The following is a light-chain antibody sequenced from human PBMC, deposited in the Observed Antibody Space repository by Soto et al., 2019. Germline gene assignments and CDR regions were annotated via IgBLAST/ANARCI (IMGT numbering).Light chain of an antibody. CDR3: QQSYRSPWT. CDR2: AAS. V-gene: IGKV1-39*01. J-gene: IGKJ1*01. Sequence: DIQMTQSPSSLSPSVRDSVAITWRESQNIRNYLNWYQQKPGRAPKILIYAASSLQRWVPSMGRGGGSGTDFTLTITSLKPEAFETYYCQQSYRSPWTFGQGTNVDIK. CDR1: QNIRNY.